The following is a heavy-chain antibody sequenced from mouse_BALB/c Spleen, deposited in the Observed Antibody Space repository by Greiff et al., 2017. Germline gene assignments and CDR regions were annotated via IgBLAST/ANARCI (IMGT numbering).Heavy chain of an antibody. D-gene: IGHD2-1*01. CDR1: GFNIKDTY. V-gene: IGHV14-3*02. Sequence: EVHLVESGAELVKPGASVKLSCTASGFNIKDTYMHWVKQRPEQGLEWIGRIDPANGNTKYDPKFQGKATITADTSSNTAYLQLSSLTSEDTAVYYCAEGGNYSFAYWGQGTLVTVSA. CDR3: AEGGNYSFAY. CDR2: IDPANGNT. J-gene: IGHJ3*01.